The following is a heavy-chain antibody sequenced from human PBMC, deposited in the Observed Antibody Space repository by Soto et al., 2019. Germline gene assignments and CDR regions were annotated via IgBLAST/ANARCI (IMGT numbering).Heavy chain of an antibody. D-gene: IGHD2-15*01. V-gene: IGHV1-2*02. CDR2: INPNSGGT. CDR1: GYTFTDYY. J-gene: IGHJ5*02. Sequence: QVQLVQSGAEAKKPGASVKVSCKASGYTFTDYYIHWVRQAPGQGLEWMGWINPNSGGTNYAQKFQGRVTMTRDTSISTAYMELSRLISDDTAVYYCARGDVRVVASFDPWGQGALVTVSS. CDR3: ARGDVRVVASFDP.